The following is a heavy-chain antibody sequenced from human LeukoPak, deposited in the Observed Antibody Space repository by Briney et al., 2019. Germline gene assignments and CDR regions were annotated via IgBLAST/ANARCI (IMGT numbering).Heavy chain of an antibody. CDR3: ARRGYCSSTSCHQGAMNWFDP. CDR2: IYPGDSDT. CDR1: GYSFTSYW. J-gene: IGHJ5*02. D-gene: IGHD2-2*01. V-gene: IGHV5-51*01. Sequence: GESLKISCKGSGYSFTSYWIGWVRQMPGKGLEWMGIIYPGDSDTRYSPSFQGQVTISADKSISTAYLQWSSLKASDTAMYYCARRGYCSSTSCHQGAMNWFDPWGQGTLVTVSS.